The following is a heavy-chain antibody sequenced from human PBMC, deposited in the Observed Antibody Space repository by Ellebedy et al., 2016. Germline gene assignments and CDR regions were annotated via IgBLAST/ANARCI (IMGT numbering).Heavy chain of an antibody. Sequence: ASVKVSCKASGYTFNSYGITWVRQAPGQGLEWMGWISAFKNNRNYARKFQGRVTMTTDTSTSTAYMELRSLRSDDTALYYCARSPRDSIVVPLATFDYWGLGTLVTVSS. V-gene: IGHV1-18*01. CDR1: GYTFNSYG. CDR2: ISAFKNNR. CDR3: ARSPRDSIVVPLATFDY. D-gene: IGHD2-2*01. J-gene: IGHJ4*02.